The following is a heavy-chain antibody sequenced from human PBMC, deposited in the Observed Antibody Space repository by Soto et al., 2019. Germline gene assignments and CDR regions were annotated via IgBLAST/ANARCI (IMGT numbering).Heavy chain of an antibody. Sequence: PWGSLILSCAASGFTFSNHALQWVRQAPGKGLEWVAVISYDGSNKYYADYVKGRFTISRDNSKNTLYLQMNNLRAEDTAVYYCARGPSSMTRFDYWGQGTLVTVSS. CDR1: GFTFSNHA. CDR2: ISYDGSNK. J-gene: IGHJ4*02. CDR3: ARGPSSMTRFDY. V-gene: IGHV3-30-3*01. D-gene: IGHD2-2*01.